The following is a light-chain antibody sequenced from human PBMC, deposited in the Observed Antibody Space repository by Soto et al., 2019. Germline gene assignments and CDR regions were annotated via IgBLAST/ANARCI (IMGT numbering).Light chain of an antibody. CDR3: QQYHNWGRT. V-gene: IGKV3-15*01. Sequence: EIVMTHSPATLSVSPCERATLSWRASQSVSSNLAWYQQKPGQAPRLLISGASTRATGIPARFSGSGSGTEFTLTISSLQSEDCAAYYCQQYHNWGRTFRQGTRLEIK. CDR2: GAS. CDR1: QSVSSN. J-gene: IGKJ5*01.